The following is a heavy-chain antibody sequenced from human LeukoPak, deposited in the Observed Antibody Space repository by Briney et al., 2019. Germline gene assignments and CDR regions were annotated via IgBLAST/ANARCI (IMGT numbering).Heavy chain of an antibody. D-gene: IGHD1-26*01. CDR1: GFTFSNYG. J-gene: IGHJ6*03. Sequence: PGGSLRLSCAASGFTFSNYGMSWVRQAPRKGLEWVSSITSTGSYTFYADSVKGRFTISRDNAKNSLYLQMNSLRAEDTAIYYCARDPYSGSYGDSYYYYMDVWGKGTTVTISS. V-gene: IGHV3-21*01. CDR3: ARDPYSGSYGDSYYYYMDV. CDR2: ITSTGSYT.